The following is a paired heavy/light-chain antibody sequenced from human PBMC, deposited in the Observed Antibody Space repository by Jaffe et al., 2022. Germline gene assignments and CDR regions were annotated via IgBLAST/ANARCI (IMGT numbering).Light chain of an antibody. Sequence: DIQMTQSPSSVSASVGDRVTITCRASQGISNWLAWYQHKPGKAPKFLIYAASNLQSGVPSRFSGSGSGTDFTLTITSLQPEDFATYYCQQANSFPLTFGGGTKVEIK. CDR3: QQANSFPLT. CDR2: AAS. V-gene: IGKV1-12*01. CDR1: QGISNW. J-gene: IGKJ4*01.
Heavy chain of an antibody. V-gene: IGHV3-30*02. D-gene: IGHD3-16*01. CDR1: GFAFNTYG. CDR3: AKKFDNYDYFDY. Sequence: QVQVVESGGGVVQPGGSLRLSCAASGFAFNTYGMNWVRHIPGKGLEWVAYISYDESRKYYADSVKGRFTISRDNSKNILYLQMNSLRAEDTAVYYCAKKFDNYDYFDYCGQGTLVTVSS. J-gene: IGHJ4*02. CDR2: ISYDESRK.